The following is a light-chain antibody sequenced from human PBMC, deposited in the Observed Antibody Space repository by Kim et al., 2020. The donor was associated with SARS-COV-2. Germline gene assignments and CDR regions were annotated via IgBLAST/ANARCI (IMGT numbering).Light chain of an antibody. CDR2: AAS. Sequence: ASVGDRVTSTCRASQGISSWLAWYQQKPGTAPNLLIYAASTLQSGVPSRFSGSGSGTDFTLTISSLQPEDFATYYCQHTNGFPSTFGQGTKVDIK. CDR1: QGISSW. J-gene: IGKJ1*01. V-gene: IGKV1-12*02. CDR3: QHTNGFPST.